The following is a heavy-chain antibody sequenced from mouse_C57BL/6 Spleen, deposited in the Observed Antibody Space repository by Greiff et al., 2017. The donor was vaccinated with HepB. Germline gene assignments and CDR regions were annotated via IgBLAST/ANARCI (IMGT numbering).Heavy chain of an antibody. CDR3: TSPRWSTPVY. D-gene: IGHD2-3*01. CDR2: IDPENGDT. J-gene: IGHJ3*01. CDR1: GFNIKDDY. Sequence: VQLQQSGAELVRPGASVKLSCTASGFNIKDDYMHWVKQRPEQGLEWIGWIDPENGDTEYASKFQGKATITADTSSNTAYLQLSSLTSEDTAVYYCTSPRWSTPVYWGQGTLVTVSA. V-gene: IGHV14-4*01.